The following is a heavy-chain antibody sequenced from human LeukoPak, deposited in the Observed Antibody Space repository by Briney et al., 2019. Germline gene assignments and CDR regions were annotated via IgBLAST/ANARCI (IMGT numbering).Heavy chain of an antibody. V-gene: IGHV1-2*02. Sequence: ASVRVSCKASGYTFIGYYIHWVRQAPGQGLEWMGWINPTSGGTNYARKFQGRVTMTRDTSSSTAYMELSRLRSDDTAVYYCARDHGYYASGTYSNVDYWGQGTLVTVSS. CDR2: INPTSGGT. J-gene: IGHJ4*02. CDR3: ARDHGYYASGTYSNVDY. D-gene: IGHD3-10*01. CDR1: GYTFIGYY.